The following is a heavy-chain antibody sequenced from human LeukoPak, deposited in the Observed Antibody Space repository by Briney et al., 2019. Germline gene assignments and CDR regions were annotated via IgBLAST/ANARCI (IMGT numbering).Heavy chain of an antibody. V-gene: IGHV4-59*01. CDR3: ARDRSYIWFDP. J-gene: IGHJ5*02. Sequence: SETLSLTCTVSGGSISSYYWSWIRQPPGKGLEWIGYFYYSGSTNYNPSLKSRVTISVDTSKNQFSLKLSSVTAADTAVYYCARDRSYIWFDPWGQGTLVTDPS. CDR1: GGSISSYY. D-gene: IGHD1-26*01. CDR2: FYYSGST.